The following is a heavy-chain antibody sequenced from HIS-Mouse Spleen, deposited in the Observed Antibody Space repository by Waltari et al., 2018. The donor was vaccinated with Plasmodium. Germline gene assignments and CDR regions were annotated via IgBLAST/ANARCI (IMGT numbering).Heavy chain of an antibody. V-gene: IGHV4-34*01. J-gene: IGHJ3*02. Sequence: QVQLQQWGAGLLKPSETMSLTCAVYGGSFSGYYWSWIRQPPGKGLEWIGEINHSGSTHYNPALKIRVTISVEKHKKKLSMKLRYGTDADKEVYYWERGQRGSDACDIWGKGKRVTV. CDR2: INHSGST. CDR3: ERGQRGSDACDI. CDR1: GGSFSGYY. D-gene: IGHD3-16*01.